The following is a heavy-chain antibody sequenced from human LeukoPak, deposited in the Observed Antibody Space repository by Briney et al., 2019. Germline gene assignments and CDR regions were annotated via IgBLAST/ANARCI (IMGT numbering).Heavy chain of an antibody. Sequence: SETVSLTCTVSGGSISSYYWSWIRQPPGKGLEWIGYIYYSGSTNYNPSLKSRVTISVDTSKNQFSLKLSSVTAADTAVYYCARHFRGRSYGFVYWGQGTLVTVSS. V-gene: IGHV4-59*08. CDR3: ARHFRGRSYGFVY. CDR2: IYYSGST. CDR1: GGSISSYY. J-gene: IGHJ4*02. D-gene: IGHD5-18*01.